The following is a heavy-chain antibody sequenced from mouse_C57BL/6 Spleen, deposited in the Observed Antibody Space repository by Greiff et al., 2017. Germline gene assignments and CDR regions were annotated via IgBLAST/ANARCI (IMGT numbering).Heavy chain of an antibody. CDR1: GYTFTSYR. J-gene: IGHJ4*01. V-gene: IGHV1-74*01. CDR3: AMGGFYAMDY. Sequence: VQLQQPGADLVKPGASVKVSCKASGYTFTSYRMHWVQQRPGQGLEWIGRIHPSDSDTNYNQKFKGKATLTVDKSSSTADMRLSRLTSEDAAVYYCAMGGFYAMDYWGQGTSVTVSS. CDR2: IHPSDSDT.